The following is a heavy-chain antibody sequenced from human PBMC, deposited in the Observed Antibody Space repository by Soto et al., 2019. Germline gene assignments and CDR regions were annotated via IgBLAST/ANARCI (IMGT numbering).Heavy chain of an antibody. V-gene: IGHV4-34*01. D-gene: IGHD6-19*01. CDR2: IKHSGSS. J-gene: IGHJ3*02. CDR3: ARGGSSDWQVALDI. CDR1: AGSFSHYY. Sequence: QVQQQPWGAGLLKPSETLSLTCAVYAGSFSHYYWNWIRQSPGKGLEWIGKIKHSGSSNYNPSLSSRVSISVDMSKNQFSRRLTSVTAADTAVYYCARGGSSDWQVALDIWGQGTMVTVSS.